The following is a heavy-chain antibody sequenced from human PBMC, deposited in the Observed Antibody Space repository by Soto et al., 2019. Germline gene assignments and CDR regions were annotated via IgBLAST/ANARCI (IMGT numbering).Heavy chain of an antibody. Sequence: GRLLRLCYGASGVPFRDHAVSRVRQATGKRLEWVSAISGSGDSADYAYYVQGQFNISRDDSKNTLYLQMNSLRAEETAVYFCGKGYDVLSNTHDGFGIWGQGTMVSV. CDR3: GKGYDVLSNTHDGFGI. J-gene: IGHJ3*02. V-gene: IGHV3-23*01. CDR2: ISGSGDSA. D-gene: IGHD3-9*01. CDR1: GVPFRDHA.